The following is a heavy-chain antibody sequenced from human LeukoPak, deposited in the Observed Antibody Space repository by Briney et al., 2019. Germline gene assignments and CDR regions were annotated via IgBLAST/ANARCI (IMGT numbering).Heavy chain of an antibody. CDR3: ARGATMVRGVITGGYNWFDP. D-gene: IGHD3-10*01. V-gene: IGHV1-69*04. J-gene: IGHJ5*02. Sequence: ASVKVSCKASGRTFSSYAISWVRQAPGQGLDWRGRIIPILGIANYAQKFQGRVTITSDKSTRTAYMELRSLRSEDTAVYYCARGATMVRGVITGGYNWFDPWGQGTLVTVSS. CDR1: GRTFSSYA. CDR2: IIPILGIA.